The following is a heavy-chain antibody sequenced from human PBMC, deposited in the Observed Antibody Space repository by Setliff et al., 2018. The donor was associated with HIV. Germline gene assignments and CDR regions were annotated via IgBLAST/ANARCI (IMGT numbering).Heavy chain of an antibody. CDR2: INAGNGNT. D-gene: IGHD5-18*01. CDR1: GYTFTSYA. Sequence: ASVKVSCKTSGYTFTSYAMHWVRQAPGQRLEWMGWINAGNGNTKYSQKFQGRVTITRDTSASTAYMELSSLRSEDTAVYYCARDGGDTAMVSYYYYYYMDVWGKGTTVTVSS. J-gene: IGHJ6*03. CDR3: ARDGGDTAMVSYYYYYYMDV. V-gene: IGHV1-3*01.